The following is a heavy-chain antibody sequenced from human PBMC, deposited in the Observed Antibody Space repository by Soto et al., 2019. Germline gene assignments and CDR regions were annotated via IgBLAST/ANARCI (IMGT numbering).Heavy chain of an antibody. CDR3: AYRHKSFYYGMDV. Sequence: QVQLQESGPGLVKPSQTLSLTCTVSGGSIIGGGYYWSWIRQHPGKGLEWIGYIYYSGRTYYNPSLKGRFTISVDTSKNQFSLKLSSVTAADTAVYYCAYRHKSFYYGMDVWGQGTTVTVSS. J-gene: IGHJ6*02. CDR1: GGSIIGGGYY. V-gene: IGHV4-31*03. CDR2: IYYSGRT.